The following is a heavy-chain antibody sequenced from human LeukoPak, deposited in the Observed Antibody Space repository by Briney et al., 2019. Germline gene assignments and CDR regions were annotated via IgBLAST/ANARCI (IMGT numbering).Heavy chain of an antibody. Sequence: RGSLRLSCAASGFTFSSYAMSWVRQAPGKGLEGVSAISGCGGSTYYADSVKGRFTISRDNSKNTLYLQMNSLRAEDTAVYDCAKGMLAPRDILGGYGMDVWGQGTTVTVS. J-gene: IGHJ6*02. CDR3: AKGMLAPRDILGGYGMDV. CDR2: ISGCGGST. D-gene: IGHD3-9*01. CDR1: GFTFSSYA. V-gene: IGHV3-23*01.